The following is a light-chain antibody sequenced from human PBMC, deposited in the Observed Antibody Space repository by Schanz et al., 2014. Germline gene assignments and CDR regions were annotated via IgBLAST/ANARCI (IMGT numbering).Light chain of an antibody. CDR2: GNT. Sequence: QSVLTQQPSVSGAPGQGVTISCTGSASNIGAGYDVHWYQKVPGTAPKLLIYGNTNRPSGVPDRFSGSKSGTSASLAITGLQAEDEADYYCAAWDDSLNSWVFGGGTKLTVL. CDR1: ASNIGAGYD. J-gene: IGLJ3*02. V-gene: IGLV1-40*01. CDR3: AAWDDSLNSWV.